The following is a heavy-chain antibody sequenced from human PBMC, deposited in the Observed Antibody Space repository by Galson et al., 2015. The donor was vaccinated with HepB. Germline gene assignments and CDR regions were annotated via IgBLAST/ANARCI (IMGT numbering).Heavy chain of an antibody. Sequence: SLRLSCAASGFTFSSYSMNWVRQAPGKGLEWVSSISSSSSYIYYADSVKGRFTISRDNAKNSLYLQMNSLRIEDTAVYYCASEGYSHGYSLGWGQGTLVTVSS. V-gene: IGHV3-21*01. J-gene: IGHJ1*01. D-gene: IGHD5-18*01. CDR3: ASEGYSHGYSLG. CDR2: ISSSSSYI. CDR1: GFTFSSYS.